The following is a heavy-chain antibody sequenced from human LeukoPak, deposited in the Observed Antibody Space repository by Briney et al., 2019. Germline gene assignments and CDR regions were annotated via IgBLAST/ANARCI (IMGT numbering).Heavy chain of an antibody. V-gene: IGHV1-2*02. CDR3: ARGPQVLINYFDY. Sequence: ASVKVSCKASGYTFTGYYMHWVRQAPGQGLEWMGWINPNSGGTNYAQKFQGRVTMTRDTSISTAYMELSRLRSDDTAVYYCARGPQVLINYFDYWGQGTLVTVSS. J-gene: IGHJ4*02. CDR2: INPNSGGT. CDR1: GYTFTGYY. D-gene: IGHD2-8*01.